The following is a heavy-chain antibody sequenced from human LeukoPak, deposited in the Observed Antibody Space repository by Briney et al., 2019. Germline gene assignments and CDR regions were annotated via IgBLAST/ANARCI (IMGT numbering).Heavy chain of an antibody. Sequence: GGSLRLSCAASGFTFSSYWMHWVRQAPGKGLVWVSRINSDGSTTNYADSVKGRFTISRDNAKNTLYLQMNSLRAEDTAAYYCARGGPAAGRFDYWGQGTLVTVSS. CDR2: INSDGSTT. D-gene: IGHD6-13*01. CDR3: ARGGPAAGRFDY. V-gene: IGHV3-74*01. CDR1: GFTFSSYW. J-gene: IGHJ4*02.